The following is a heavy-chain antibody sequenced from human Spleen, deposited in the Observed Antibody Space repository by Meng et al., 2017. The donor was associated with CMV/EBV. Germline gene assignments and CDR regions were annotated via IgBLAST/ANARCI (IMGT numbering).Heavy chain of an antibody. V-gene: IGHV3-49*04. CDR2: IRSKAYGGTT. CDR1: GFTFGDYA. Sequence: SLRLSCTASGFTFGDYAMSWVRQAPGKGLEWVGFIRSKAYGGTTEYAASVKGRFTISRDDSKSIAYLQMNSLKTEDTAVYYCTIPRDLYYYYGMDVWGQGTTVTVSS. CDR3: TIPRDLYYYYGMDV. J-gene: IGHJ6*02.